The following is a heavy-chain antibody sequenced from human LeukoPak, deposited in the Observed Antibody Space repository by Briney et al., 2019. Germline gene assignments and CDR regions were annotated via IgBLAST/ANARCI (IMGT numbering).Heavy chain of an antibody. V-gene: IGHV6-1*01. CDR2: TYYRSKWYN. CDR1: GDSVSSNSAA. CDR3: ARGGIAVAGSWFDP. Sequence: SQTLSLTCAISGDSVSSNSAAWKWTRQSPSSCLEWLGRTYYRSKWYNDYAVSVKSRLTINPDTSKNQFSLQLNSVTPEHTAVYYCARGGIAVAGSWFDPWGQGTLVTVSS. J-gene: IGHJ5*02. D-gene: IGHD6-19*01.